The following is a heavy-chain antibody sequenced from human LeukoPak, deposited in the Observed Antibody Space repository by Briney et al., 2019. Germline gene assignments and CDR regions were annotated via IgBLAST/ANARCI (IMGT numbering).Heavy chain of an antibody. CDR2: ISFHGTDS. J-gene: IGHJ3*02. CDR1: GFTFISYA. Sequence: GGSLRLSCAASGFTFISYAIHWVRQAPGKGLEWVAVISFHGTDSFYADSVKGRFTISRDNSKNTLYLQMSSLRADDTAVYYCATPRAPVTRISSFDIWGQGTMVTVSS. D-gene: IGHD4-17*01. V-gene: IGHV3-30*04. CDR3: ATPRAPVTRISSFDI.